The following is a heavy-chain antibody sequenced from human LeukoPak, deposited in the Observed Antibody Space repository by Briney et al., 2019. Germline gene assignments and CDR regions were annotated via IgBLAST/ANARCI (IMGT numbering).Heavy chain of an antibody. CDR2: IFPILGIA. V-gene: IGHV1-69*04. J-gene: IGHJ4*02. CDR1: GGTFSSYA. D-gene: IGHD3-3*01. Sequence: SVKVSCKASGGTFSSYAISWVRQTPGQGLEWMGRIFPILGIANYAQKFQGRVTITADKSTSTAYMELSSLRSEDTAVYYCARNLGPYYDFWSGYLDYWGQGTLVTVSS. CDR3: ARNLGPYYDFWSGYLDY.